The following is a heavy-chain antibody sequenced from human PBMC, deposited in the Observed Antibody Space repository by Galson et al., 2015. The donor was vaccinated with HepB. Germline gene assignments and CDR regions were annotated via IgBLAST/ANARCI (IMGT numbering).Heavy chain of an antibody. CDR2: IRSKANSYAT. V-gene: IGHV3-73*01. CDR3: TRPRTRPPWYSSSSSDAFDI. Sequence: SLRLSCAASGFTFSGSAMLWVRQASGKGLEWVGRIRSKANSYATAYAASVKGRFTISRDDSKNTAYLQMNSLKTEDTAVYYCTRPRTRPPWYSSSSSDAFDIWGQGTMVTVSS. J-gene: IGHJ3*02. D-gene: IGHD6-6*01. CDR1: GFTFSGSA.